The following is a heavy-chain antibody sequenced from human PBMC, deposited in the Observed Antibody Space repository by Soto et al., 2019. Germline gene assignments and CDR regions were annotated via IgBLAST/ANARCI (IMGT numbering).Heavy chain of an antibody. J-gene: IGHJ5*02. CDR1: GFTFSSHA. Sequence: QVQLVESGGGVVQPGRSLRLSCAAAGFTFSSHAMHWVRQAPGKGLEWLAIISYDGSTTYHADSVKGRFAISRDNSKSTLYLKMDSMKTADTAVYFCARHLASTVTTSDWFDPWGQGTLVTVSS. CDR3: ARHLASTVTTSDWFDP. V-gene: IGHV3-30*09. CDR2: ISYDGSTT. D-gene: IGHD4-4*01.